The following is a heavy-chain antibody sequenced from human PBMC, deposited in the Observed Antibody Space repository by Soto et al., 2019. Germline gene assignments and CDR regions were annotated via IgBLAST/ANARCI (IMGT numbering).Heavy chain of an antibody. J-gene: IGHJ5*02. D-gene: IGHD1-26*01. CDR2: ISGSGFKK. V-gene: IGHV3-23*01. CDR3: AKDQGVELVPLATVDWFDP. Sequence: GGSLSLSCAASGFIFDNFGMSWVRQAPGKGLECISSISGSGFKKYYADSVKGRFTISRDNSKSTVHLELNNLSAEDTAVYHCAKDQGVELVPLATVDWFDPWGQGSVVTVSS. CDR1: GFIFDNFG.